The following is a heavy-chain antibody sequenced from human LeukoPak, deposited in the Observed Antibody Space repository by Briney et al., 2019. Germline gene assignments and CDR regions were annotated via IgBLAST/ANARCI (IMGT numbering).Heavy chain of an antibody. J-gene: IGHJ4*02. CDR2: IKSKTDGVTT. D-gene: IGHD2-2*01. CDR1: GFTFSSYA. CDR3: TTYGVVPAAMFEYYFDY. V-gene: IGHV3-15*01. Sequence: GGSLRLSCAASGFTFSSYAMSWVRPAPGKGLEWVGRIKSKTDGVTTDYAAPVKGRFTISRDDSKNTLYLQMNSLKTEDTAVYYCTTYGVVPAAMFEYYFDYWGQGTLVTVSS.